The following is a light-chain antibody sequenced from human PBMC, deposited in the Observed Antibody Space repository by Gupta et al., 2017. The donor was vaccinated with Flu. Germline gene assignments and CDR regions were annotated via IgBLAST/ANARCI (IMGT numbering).Light chain of an antibody. V-gene: IGLV3-21*03. J-gene: IGLJ2*01. CDR3: QVWDSSSDRVV. CDR1: NIGSKA. CDR2: DDS. Sequence: SSVLTQPPSVSVAPGKTARLTCEGDNIGSKAVHWYQQRPGQTPVLVVYDDSARPSGFPERVSGSNSGNTATLTISRVEAGDEADYYCQVWDSSSDRVVFGGGTKLAVL.